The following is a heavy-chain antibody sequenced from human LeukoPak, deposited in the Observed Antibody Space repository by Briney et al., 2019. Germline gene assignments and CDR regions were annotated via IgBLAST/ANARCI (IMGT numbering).Heavy chain of an antibody. J-gene: IGHJ4*02. CDR3: AREQLGYFDY. Sequence: PSETLSLTCAVYGGSFSGYYWSWIRQPPGKGLEWIGEINHSGSTNYNPSLKSRVTISVDTSKNQFSLKLSSVTAADTAVYYCAREQLGYFDYWGQGTLVTVSS. CDR2: INHSGST. CDR1: GGSFSGYY. D-gene: IGHD6-13*01. V-gene: IGHV4-34*01.